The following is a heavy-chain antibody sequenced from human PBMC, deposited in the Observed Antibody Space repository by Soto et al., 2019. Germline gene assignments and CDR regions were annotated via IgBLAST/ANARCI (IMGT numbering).Heavy chain of an antibody. J-gene: IGHJ4*02. Sequence: GGSLRLSCAASGFTFSSYAMSWVRQAPGKGLEWVSVISGNGDNTYYADFVKGRLTISRDNSKNTLYLQMNSLRAEDTAVYYCAKDKMYNWNYFFEYWGQGTLVTVSS. CDR3: AKDKMYNWNYFFEY. CDR2: ISGNGDNT. V-gene: IGHV3-23*01. D-gene: IGHD1-7*01. CDR1: GFTFSSYA.